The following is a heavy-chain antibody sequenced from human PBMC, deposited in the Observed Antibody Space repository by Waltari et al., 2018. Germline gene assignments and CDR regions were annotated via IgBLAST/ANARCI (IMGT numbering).Heavy chain of an antibody. CDR1: GGSISSYD. Sequence: QVQLQESGPGLVKPSETLSLTCTVSGGSISSYDWSWIRQAPGKGLEWIGYIYYSGSTNYNPSLKSRVTISVDTSKNQFSLKLSSVTAADTAEYYCARRATAHFDYWGQGTLVTVSS. CDR3: ARRATAHFDY. J-gene: IGHJ4*02. D-gene: IGHD1-26*01. CDR2: IYYSGST. V-gene: IGHV4-59*01.